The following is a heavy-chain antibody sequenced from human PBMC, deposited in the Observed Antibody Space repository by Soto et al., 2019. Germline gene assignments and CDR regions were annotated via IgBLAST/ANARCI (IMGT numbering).Heavy chain of an antibody. J-gene: IGHJ4*02. CDR3: ARARNYDSSGYYAYYFDY. D-gene: IGHD3-22*01. CDR1: GFSFSSYT. Sequence: EVQLVESGGGLVQPGGSLRLSCAASGFSFSSYTMHWVRQAPGKGLEYVSAISSNGGSTYHANSVKGRFTISRDNSKNALYLQMGSLRAEDMAVYYCARARNYDSSGYYAYYFDYWGQGTLVTVSS. V-gene: IGHV3-64*01. CDR2: ISSNGGST.